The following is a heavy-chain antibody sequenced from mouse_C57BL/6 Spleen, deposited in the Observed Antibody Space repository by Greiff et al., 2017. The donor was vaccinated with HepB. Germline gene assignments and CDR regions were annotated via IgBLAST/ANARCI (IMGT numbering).Heavy chain of an antibody. CDR1: GFTFSSYA. Sequence: EVQRVESGGGLVKPGGSLKLSCAASGFTFSSYAMSWVRQTPEKRLEWVATISDGGSYTYYPDNVKGRFTISRDNAKNNLYLQMSHLKSEDTAMYYCARDRDDGYYVYFDYWGQGTTLTVSS. CDR3: ARDRDDGYYVYFDY. CDR2: ISDGGSYT. V-gene: IGHV5-4*01. J-gene: IGHJ2*01. D-gene: IGHD2-3*01.